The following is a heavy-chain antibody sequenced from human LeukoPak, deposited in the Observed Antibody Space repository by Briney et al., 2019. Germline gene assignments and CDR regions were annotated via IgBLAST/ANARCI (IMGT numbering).Heavy chain of an antibody. Sequence: PSETLSLTCTVSGGSISSGSYYWSWIRQPAGKGLEWIGRIYTSGSTNYNPSLKCRVTISVDTSKNQFSLKLSSVTAGDTAVYYCARDRLGATFGFDYWGQGTLVTVSS. V-gene: IGHV4-61*02. CDR1: GGSISSGSYY. CDR3: ARDRLGATFGFDY. CDR2: IYTSGST. J-gene: IGHJ4*02. D-gene: IGHD1-26*01.